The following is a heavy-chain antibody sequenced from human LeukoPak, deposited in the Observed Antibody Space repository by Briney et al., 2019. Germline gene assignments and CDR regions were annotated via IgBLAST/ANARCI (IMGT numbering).Heavy chain of an antibody. V-gene: IGHV4-59*08. J-gene: IGHJ6*04. CDR3: GRPPGPYYYYGRDV. Sequence: PSETLSLTCTVSGGSISSYYWSWIRQPPGKGLEWIGYIYYSGSTNYNPSLKSRVTISVDTSKNQFSLKLSSVTAADTAVYYCGRPPGPYYYYGRDVWAKGPTVTVPS. CDR2: IYYSGST. CDR1: GGSISSYY. D-gene: IGHD1-14*01.